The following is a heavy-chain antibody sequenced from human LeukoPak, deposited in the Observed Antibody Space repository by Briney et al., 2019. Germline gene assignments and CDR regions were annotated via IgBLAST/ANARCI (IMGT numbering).Heavy chain of an antibody. Sequence: SETLSLTCTVSGGSISSSSYYWGWIRQPPGKGLEWIGSIYYSGSTYYNPSLKSRVTISVDTSKNQFSLKLSSVTAADTAVYYCARDRRGGILDYWGQGTLVTVSS. CDR1: GGSISSSSYY. CDR3: ARDRRGGILDY. D-gene: IGHD3-16*01. CDR2: IYYSGST. J-gene: IGHJ4*02. V-gene: IGHV4-39*07.